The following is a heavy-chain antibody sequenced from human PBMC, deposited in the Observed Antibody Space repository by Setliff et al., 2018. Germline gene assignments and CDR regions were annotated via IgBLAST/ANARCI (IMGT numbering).Heavy chain of an antibody. Sequence: PGGSLRLSCAASGFTFNNFGMTWVRQAPGKGLEWVAYISNWGTTIYYADSVKGRFTISRDNAKNSLFLQMNSLRTEDVGIYYCARDGGINMVKTYYYGLDVWGQGTTVTVSS. CDR1: GFTFNNFG. V-gene: IGHV3-48*03. CDR2: ISNWGTTI. D-gene: IGHD3-10*01. J-gene: IGHJ6*02. CDR3: ARDGGINMVKTYYYGLDV.